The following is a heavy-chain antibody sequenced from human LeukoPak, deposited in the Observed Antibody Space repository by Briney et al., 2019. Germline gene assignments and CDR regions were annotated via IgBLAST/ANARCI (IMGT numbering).Heavy chain of an antibody. CDR1: GGSFSGYY. CDR3: ARGRYCSSTSCRNGHYDYYGMDV. D-gene: IGHD2-2*01. CDR2: INHSGST. V-gene: IGHV4-34*01. Sequence: KPSETLSLTCAVYGGSFSGYYWSWIRQPPGKGLEWIGEINHSGSTNYNPSLKSRVTISVDTSKNQFSLKLSSVTAADTAVYYCARGRYCSSTSCRNGHYDYYGMDVWGQGTTVTVSS. J-gene: IGHJ6*02.